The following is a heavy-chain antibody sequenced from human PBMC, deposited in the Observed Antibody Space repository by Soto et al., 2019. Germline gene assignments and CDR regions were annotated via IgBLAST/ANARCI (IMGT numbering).Heavy chain of an antibody. CDR3: AKQNALDV. V-gene: IGHV3-21*01. J-gene: IGHJ6*02. CDR1: GFTFSSYA. CDR2: ISSSSSYI. Sequence: GGSLRLSCAASGFTFSSYAMSWVRQAPGKGLEWVSSISSSSSYIYYADSVKGRFTISRDNTKNLVYLQMNSLRAEDTALYYCAKQNALDVWGQGTTVTVSS.